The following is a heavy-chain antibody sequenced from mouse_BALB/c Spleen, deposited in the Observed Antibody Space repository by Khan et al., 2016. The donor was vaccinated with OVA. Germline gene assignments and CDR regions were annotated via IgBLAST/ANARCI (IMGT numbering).Heavy chain of an antibody. D-gene: IGHD3-3*01. Sequence: VRLLQSGPELVKPGASVKISCKTSGYTFPEYTVHWVKQSLGKSLDWIGVINPKNGGTAYNQKFKGKATLTVDKSSSTAYMEFRSLTSDDSAVYYCARDAGRYWGQGTSVTVAS. J-gene: IGHJ4*01. CDR1: GYTFPEYT. CDR2: INPKNGGT. CDR3: ARDAGRY. V-gene: IGHV1-18*01.